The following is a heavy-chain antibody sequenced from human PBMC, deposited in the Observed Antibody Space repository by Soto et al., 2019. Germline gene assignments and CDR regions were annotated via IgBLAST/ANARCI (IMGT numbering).Heavy chain of an antibody. Sequence: RVPWSAVGVTSVGLGRHCIRLASGKGLVWVSRITNDGISTTYADFVKGRFTISSDKAKNTLYLQMRSLRADDTAVFYCARGRGYQYEGMGVSGQGTTGTVSS. CDR1: GVTSVGLG. CDR3: ARGRGYQYEGMGV. J-gene: IGHJ6*02. CDR2: ITNDGIST. V-gene: IGHV3-74*01.